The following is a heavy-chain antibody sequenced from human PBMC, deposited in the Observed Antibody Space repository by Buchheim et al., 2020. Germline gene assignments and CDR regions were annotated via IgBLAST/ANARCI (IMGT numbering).Heavy chain of an antibody. V-gene: IGHV5-51*01. CDR2: IYPGDSHT. J-gene: IGHJ4*02. CDR3: ARAMTAVTAFDY. CDR1: GYSFTTYW. D-gene: IGHD4-17*01. Sequence: EVQLVQSGAEVKKPGESLKISCKGSGYSFTTYWIGWVRQMPGKGLEWMGIIYPGDSHTRYSPSFQGQVTNSADKSISTDSPQWSIREASDTAMYYCARAMTAVTAFDYWGQGTL.